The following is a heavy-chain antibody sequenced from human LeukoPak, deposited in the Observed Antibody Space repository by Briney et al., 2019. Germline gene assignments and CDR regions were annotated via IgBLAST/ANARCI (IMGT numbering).Heavy chain of an antibody. Sequence: PGGSLRLSCAASGFTLDDYAMHWVRQAPGKGLVWVSRINSDGSSTSYADSVKGRFTISRDNAKNTLYLQMNSLRAEDTAVYYCARDGYKYDYGEKSFDYWGQGTLVTVSS. CDR3: ARDGYKYDYGEKSFDY. J-gene: IGHJ4*02. D-gene: IGHD4-17*01. CDR2: INSDGSST. CDR1: GFTLDDYA. V-gene: IGHV3-74*01.